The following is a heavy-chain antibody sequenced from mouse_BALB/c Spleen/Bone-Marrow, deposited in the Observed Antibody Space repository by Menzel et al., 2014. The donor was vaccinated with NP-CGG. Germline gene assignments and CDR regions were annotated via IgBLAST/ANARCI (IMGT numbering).Heavy chain of an antibody. Sequence: VRRQRSGAGLGRPGASVKMSCTASGCNITDTYMHWVKQRPEQGLEWIARIDPANGNTKYDPKFQGKATITADTSSNTAYLQLSSLTSGDTVVYYCARGDYGAFAYWGQGTLVTVSA. CDR1: GCNITDTY. V-gene: IGHV14-3*02. J-gene: IGHJ3*01. CDR2: IDPANGNT. CDR3: ARGDYGAFAY. D-gene: IGHD2-4*01.